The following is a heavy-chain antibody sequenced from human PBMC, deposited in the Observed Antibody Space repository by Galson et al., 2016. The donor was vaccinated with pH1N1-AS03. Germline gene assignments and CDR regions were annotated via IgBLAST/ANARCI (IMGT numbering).Heavy chain of an antibody. CDR3: AKDPIQYGYYVWYFDY. CDR1: GFIFSNYA. Sequence: SLRLSCAASGFIFSNYAMSWVRQAPGKGLAWVSAITSRGSTYYADSVKGRLTISRDNSKNTLYLQMNSLRAEDTAVSYFAKDPIQYGYYVWYFDYWGQGTLVTVSS. CDR2: ITSRGST. V-gene: IGHV3-23*01. D-gene: IGHD4-17*01. J-gene: IGHJ4*02.